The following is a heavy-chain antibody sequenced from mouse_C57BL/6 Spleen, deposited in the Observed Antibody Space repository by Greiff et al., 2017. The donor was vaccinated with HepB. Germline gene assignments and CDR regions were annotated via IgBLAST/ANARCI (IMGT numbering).Heavy chain of an antibody. CDR1: GFTFSSYT. V-gene: IGHV5-9*01. Sequence: EVKLVESGGGLVKPGGSLKLSCAASGFTFSSYTMSWVRQTPEKRLEWVATISGGGGNTYYPDSVKGRFTISRDNAKNTLYRQMSSLRSEDTALYYCARHEDSSYYYAMDYWGQGTSVTVSS. J-gene: IGHJ4*01. CDR2: ISGGGGNT. CDR3: ARHEDSSYYYAMDY.